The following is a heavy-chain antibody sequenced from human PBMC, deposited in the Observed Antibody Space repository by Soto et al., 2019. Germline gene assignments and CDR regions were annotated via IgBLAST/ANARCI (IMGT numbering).Heavy chain of an antibody. CDR2: IYYSGST. CDR1: GGSISSGDYY. V-gene: IGHV4-30-4*01. Sequence: QVQLQESGPGLVKPSQTLSLTCTVSGGSISSGDYYWSWIRQPPGKGLEWIGYIYYSGSTYYNPSLKSRVIISVDTSKNQFSLKLNSVTAADTAVYYCARGDIDYDSSGYLRYYFDYWGQGTLVTVSS. CDR3: ARGDIDYDSSGYLRYYFDY. J-gene: IGHJ4*02. D-gene: IGHD3-22*01.